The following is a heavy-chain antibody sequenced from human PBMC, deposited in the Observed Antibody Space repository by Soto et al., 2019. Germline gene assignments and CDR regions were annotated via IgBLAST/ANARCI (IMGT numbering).Heavy chain of an antibody. V-gene: IGHV6-1*01. D-gene: IGHD3-3*01. CDR1: GDSVSSNSAA. CDR2: TYYRSKWYN. CDR3: AREEYYDFWSARGSYAFEI. Sequence: PSQTLSLTCAISGDSVSSNSAAWNWIRQSPSRGLEWLGRTYYRSKWYNDYAVSVKSRITINPDTSKNQFSLQLNSVTPEDTAVYYXAREEYYDFWSARGSYAFEIWGQGTMVTVSS. J-gene: IGHJ3*02.